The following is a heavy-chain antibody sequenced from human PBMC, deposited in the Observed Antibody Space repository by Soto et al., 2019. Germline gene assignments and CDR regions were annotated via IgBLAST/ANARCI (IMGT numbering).Heavy chain of an antibody. Sequence: EVQLLESGGGLVQPGGALRLSCAASGFTFSSDAMSWVRQAPGKGLEWVSAISGSGGSTDYADSVKGRFTISRDNSKNTLYLKLNSQMREDTAVYYFASYSAYYYGSGSYYKADYWGQVPLVTVAS. V-gene: IGHV3-23*01. CDR1: GFTFSSDA. CDR3: ASYSAYYYGSGSYYKADY. CDR2: ISGSGGST. D-gene: IGHD3-10*01. J-gene: IGHJ4*02.